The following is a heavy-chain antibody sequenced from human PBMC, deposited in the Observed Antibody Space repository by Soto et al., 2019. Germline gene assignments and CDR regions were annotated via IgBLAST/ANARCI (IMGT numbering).Heavy chain of an antibody. Sequence: QVQLVQSGAEVKKPGSSVTVSCKTSGGTFSKDAINWVRQAPGQGLEWMGLLIPVFGSPIYAQKFQGRIRITADESTSPAFMDLSRRRSEDTAVYYCTRVLGYTFEPGKTRYYAMDVWGQGTTVSVSS. V-gene: IGHV1-69*01. CDR1: GGTFSKDA. CDR2: LIPVFGSP. D-gene: IGHD5-18*01. CDR3: TRVLGYTFEPGKTRYYAMDV. J-gene: IGHJ6*02.